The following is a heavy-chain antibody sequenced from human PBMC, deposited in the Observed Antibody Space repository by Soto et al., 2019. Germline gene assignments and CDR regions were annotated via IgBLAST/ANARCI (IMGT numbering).Heavy chain of an antibody. J-gene: IGHJ5*02. CDR1: GYTLTELS. V-gene: IGHV1-24*01. D-gene: IGHD6-6*01. Sequence: ASVKVSCKVSGYTLTELSMHWVRQAPGKGLEWMGGFDPEDGETIYAQKFQGRVTMTEDTSTDTAYMELSSLRSEDTAGYYCATGVGGYSSSSAAGIGWFDPWGQGTLVTVSS. CDR2: FDPEDGET. CDR3: ATGVGGYSSSSAAGIGWFDP.